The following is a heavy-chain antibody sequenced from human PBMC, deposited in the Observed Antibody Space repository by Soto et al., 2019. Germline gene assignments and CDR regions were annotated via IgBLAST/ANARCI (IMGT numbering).Heavy chain of an antibody. CDR3: AKDLPKSYYDFWSGYYTALDY. V-gene: IGHV3-23*01. Sequence: GGSLRLSWAASGFTFSSYAMSWVRQAPGKGLEWVSAISGSGGSTYYADSVKGRFTISRDNSKNTLYLQMNSLRAEDTAVYYCAKDLPKSYYDFWSGYYTALDYWGRGTLVTVSS. J-gene: IGHJ4*02. D-gene: IGHD3-3*01. CDR2: ISGSGGST. CDR1: GFTFSSYA.